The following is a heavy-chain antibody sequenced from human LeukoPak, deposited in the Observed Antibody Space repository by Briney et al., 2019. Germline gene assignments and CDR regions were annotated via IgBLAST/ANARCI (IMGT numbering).Heavy chain of an antibody. V-gene: IGHV1-2*02. D-gene: IGHD6-13*01. J-gene: IGHJ1*01. CDR3: VRDYKNGQQLAEYFQH. CDR2: INPNSGGT. CDR1: GYTFTGYY. Sequence: ASVKVSCKASGYTFTGYYMHWVRQAPGQGLEWMGWINPNSGGTNYAQKFQGRVTMTRDTSISTAYMELSRLRSDDTAVYYCVRDYKNGQQLAEYFQHWGQGTLVTVSS.